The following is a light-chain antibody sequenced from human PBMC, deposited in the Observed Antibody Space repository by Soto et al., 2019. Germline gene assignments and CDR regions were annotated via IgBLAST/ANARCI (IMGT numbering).Light chain of an antibody. J-gene: IGKJ4*01. CDR3: QQHSNWRRT. Sequence: IVLTQSPGTLSLSPGERATLSCRASQSVSSSYLTWYQQKPGQAPRLLIYGASSRATGIPDRFSGSGSGTDFTLTISSLEPEDFAVYYCQQHSNWRRTFGGGTKVDIK. V-gene: IGKV3D-20*02. CDR1: QSVSSSY. CDR2: GAS.